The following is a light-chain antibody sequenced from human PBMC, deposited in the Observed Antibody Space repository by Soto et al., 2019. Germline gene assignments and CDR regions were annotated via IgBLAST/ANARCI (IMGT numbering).Light chain of an antibody. Sequence: QSALTQPASVSGSPGQSITISCTGTSSDVGGYNYVSWYQQHPGKAPKLVIYDVSNRPSGVSNRFSGSKSGNTASLTISGLQAGDEADYYCSSHTSSSLYVFGTGTKVTVL. J-gene: IGLJ1*01. CDR1: SSDVGGYNY. CDR3: SSHTSSSLYV. CDR2: DVS. V-gene: IGLV2-14*01.